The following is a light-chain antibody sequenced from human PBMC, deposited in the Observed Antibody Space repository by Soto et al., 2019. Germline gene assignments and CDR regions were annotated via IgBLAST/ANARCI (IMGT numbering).Light chain of an antibody. V-gene: IGKV3-11*01. CDR2: GAS. CDR3: QQRSNG. Sequence: EIVLTQSPDTLSLSPGEIATLSCRASQSVGTYLVWYQQKPGQAPRLLIYGASNRATGIPARFSGSGSGTDLTLTISSLEPEDFAVYYCQQRSNGFGQGTKLEIK. CDR1: QSVGTY. J-gene: IGKJ2*01.